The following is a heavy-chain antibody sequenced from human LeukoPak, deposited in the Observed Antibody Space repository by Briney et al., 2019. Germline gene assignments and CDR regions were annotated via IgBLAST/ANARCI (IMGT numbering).Heavy chain of an antibody. Sequence: GGSLRLSCAASGFTFSSYSMNWVRQAPGKGLEWVSSISSSSSYIYYADSVKGRFTISRDNAKNSLYLQMNSLRAEDTAVYYCARDSVAGTDYWGPGNPGHRLL. D-gene: IGHD6-19*01. CDR3: ARDSVAGTDY. V-gene: IGHV3-21*01. CDR2: ISSSSSYI. CDR1: GFTFSSYS. J-gene: IGHJ4*02.